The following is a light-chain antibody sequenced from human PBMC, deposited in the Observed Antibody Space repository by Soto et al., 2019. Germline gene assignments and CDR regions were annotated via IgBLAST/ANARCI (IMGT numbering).Light chain of an antibody. Sequence: IVMTQSPATLSVSQGESSTLACRASQSMXGDFVWYQQQPGQAPRVFTDRASMMATGSPPRLSGSGSATDFTLTISSLDPEDSAVYYFQQRHMGTITVGQGTRLEIK. CDR2: RAS. V-gene: IGKV3D-15*01. CDR3: QQRHMGTIT. J-gene: IGKJ5*01. CDR1: QSMXGD.